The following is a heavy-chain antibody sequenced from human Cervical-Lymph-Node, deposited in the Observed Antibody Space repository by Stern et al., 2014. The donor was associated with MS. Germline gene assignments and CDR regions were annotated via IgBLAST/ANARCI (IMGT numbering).Heavy chain of an antibody. Sequence: VHLVESGGGVVQPGRSLRLSCAACGFVFRRYALHWVRQAPGKGLAWVALISYDGRDKYYTDSVKGRFTVSRDNSNNTVDLEMNSLRLEDTAVYYCAKGGSGSYLDWGQGSVVTVSS. J-gene: IGHJ4*02. CDR2: ISYDGRDK. CDR1: GFVFRRYA. CDR3: AKGGSGSYLD. V-gene: IGHV3-30*04. D-gene: IGHD1-26*01.